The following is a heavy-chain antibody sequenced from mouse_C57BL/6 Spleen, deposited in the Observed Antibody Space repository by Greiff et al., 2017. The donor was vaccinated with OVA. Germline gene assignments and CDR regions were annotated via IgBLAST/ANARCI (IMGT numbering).Heavy chain of an antibody. CDR2: INPGSGGT. J-gene: IGHJ4*01. V-gene: IGHV1-54*01. Sequence: VQLQQSGAELVRPGTSVKVSCKASGYAFTNYLIEWVKQRPGQGLEWIGVINPGSGGTNYNEKFKGKATLTADKSSSTAYMQLSSLTSEDSAVYVCARSEGYGSSLDYWGQGTSVTVSS. CDR3: ARSEGYGSSLDY. D-gene: IGHD1-1*01. CDR1: GYAFTNYL.